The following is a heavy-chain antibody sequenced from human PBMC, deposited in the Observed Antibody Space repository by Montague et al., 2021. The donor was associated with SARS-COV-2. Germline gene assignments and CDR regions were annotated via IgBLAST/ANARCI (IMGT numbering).Heavy chain of an antibody. Sequence: CAISGDSVAVMEPTRRSEEHTPARRLRQQRVSCYLPERYNEYAISVKSRITVNPDTSKNQFSLLLNSVTPEDTAVYYCARGWQKRFDPWGQGTLVTVSS. CDR2: SCYLPERYN. CDR1: GDSVAVMEPT. J-gene: IGHJ5*02. V-gene: IGHV6-1*01. D-gene: IGHD5-24*01. CDR3: ARGWQKRFDP.